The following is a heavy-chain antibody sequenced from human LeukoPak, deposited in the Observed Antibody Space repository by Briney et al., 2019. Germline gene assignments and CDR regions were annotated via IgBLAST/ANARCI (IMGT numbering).Heavy chain of an antibody. D-gene: IGHD3-3*01. V-gene: IGHV4-34*01. CDR1: GGSFSGYY. CDR2: INHSGST. Sequence: SETLSLTCAVYGGSFSGYYWSWIRQPPGKGLEWIGEINHSGSTNYNPSLKSRVTISVDTSKNQFSLKLSSVTAADTAVYYCARRPPTRLLEWLPIPPYYFDYWGQGTLVTVSS. CDR3: ARRPPTRLLEWLPIPPYYFDY. J-gene: IGHJ4*02.